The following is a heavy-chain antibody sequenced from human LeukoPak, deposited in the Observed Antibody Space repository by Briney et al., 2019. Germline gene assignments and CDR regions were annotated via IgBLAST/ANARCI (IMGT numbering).Heavy chain of an antibody. J-gene: IGHJ4*02. CDR1: GYTFTSYG. CDR2: VSAYADNT. CDR3: ARDCIGCHGFDY. V-gene: IGHV1-18*01. Sequence: ASVKVSCKTSGYTFTSYGITWVRQAPGQGLEWMGWVSAYADNTNYVQKIQGRVTMTTDASASTAYMELRSLRSDDTAVYYCARDCIGCHGFDYWGQGTLVTVSS. D-gene: IGHD2-15*01.